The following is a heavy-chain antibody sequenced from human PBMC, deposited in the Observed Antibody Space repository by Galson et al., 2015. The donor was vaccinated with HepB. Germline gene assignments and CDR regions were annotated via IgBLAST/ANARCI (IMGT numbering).Heavy chain of an antibody. CDR1: GFTFRTYG. V-gene: IGHV3-33*01. CDR3: YDGHYSGR. D-gene: IGHD4-17*01. CDR2: IWYDGSNK. J-gene: IGHJ4*02. Sequence: SLRLSCAASGFTFRTYGIHWVRQAPGKGLEWVGVIWYDGSNKYYGDPVKGRFTLSRDNSKNIVYLQMNSLRAEDTAVYHCYDGHYSGRWGRGTQVTVSS.